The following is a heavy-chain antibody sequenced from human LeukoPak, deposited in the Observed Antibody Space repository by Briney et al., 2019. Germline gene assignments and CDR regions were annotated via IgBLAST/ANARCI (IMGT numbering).Heavy chain of an antibody. CDR1: GFTFSSYA. Sequence: PGGSLRLSCAASGFTFSSYAMSWVRQAPGKGLEWVSGISGSGGSTYYADSVKGRFTISRVNSKNTLYLQMNSLSAEDTAVYYCAKDLSPLYYYYGMDVWGQGTTVTVSS. CDR2: ISGSGGST. J-gene: IGHJ6*02. CDR3: AKDLSPLYYYYGMDV. V-gene: IGHV3-23*01.